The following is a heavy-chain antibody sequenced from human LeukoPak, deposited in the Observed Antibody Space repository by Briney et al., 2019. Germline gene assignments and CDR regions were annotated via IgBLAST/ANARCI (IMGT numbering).Heavy chain of an antibody. CDR1: GFPVSSNY. V-gene: IGHV3-53*01. CDR3: AKGTASVGAIL. CDR2: IYSGGST. D-gene: IGHD1-26*01. J-gene: IGHJ4*02. Sequence: GGSLRLSCAASGFPVSSNYMSWVRQAPGRGLEWVSIIYSGGSTYYADSVKGRFTISRDNSKNTVYLRLNSLRAEVTAVYYCAKGTASVGAILWGQGTLVTVSS.